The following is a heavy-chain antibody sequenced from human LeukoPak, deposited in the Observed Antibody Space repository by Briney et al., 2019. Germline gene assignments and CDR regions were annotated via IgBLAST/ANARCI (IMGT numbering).Heavy chain of an antibody. J-gene: IGHJ3*02. CDR2: IYYSGST. CDR1: GGSISSSSYY. CDR3: ATGDSSSWPDAFDI. Sequence: SETLSLTCTVSGGSISSSSYYWGWIRQPPGKGLEWIGSIYYSGSTYYNPSLKSRVTISVDTSKNQFSLKLSSVTAADTAVYYCATGDSSSWPDAFDIWGQGTMVTVSS. V-gene: IGHV4-39*01. D-gene: IGHD6-13*01.